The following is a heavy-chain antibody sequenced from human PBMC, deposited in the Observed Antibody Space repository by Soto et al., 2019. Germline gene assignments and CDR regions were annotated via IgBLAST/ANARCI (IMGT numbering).Heavy chain of an antibody. CDR3: AKGGSKVVGSVVPFDY. V-gene: IGHV3-23*01. J-gene: IGHJ4*02. Sequence: GGSLRLSCAASGFTFNNFAMNWVRQAPGKGLEWVSAITGGGGNTYYAGSVKGRFTISRDNSQNTLLLHMNNLRAEDTALYYCAKGGSKVVGSVVPFDYWGQGALGTVSS. CDR1: GFTFNNFA. D-gene: IGHD4-4*01. CDR2: ITGGGGNT.